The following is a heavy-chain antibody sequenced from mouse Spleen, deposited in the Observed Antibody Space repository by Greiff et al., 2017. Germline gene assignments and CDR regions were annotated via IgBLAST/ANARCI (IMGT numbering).Heavy chain of an antibody. D-gene: IGHD2-2*01. CDR3: TRCGYDGPGTWFAY. CDR1: GYTFTDYE. V-gene: IGHV1-15*01. J-gene: IGHJ3*01. Sequence: QVQLQQSGAELVRPGASVTLSCKASGYTFTDYEMHWVKQTPVHGLEWIGAIDPETGGTAYNQKFKGKAILTADKSSSTAYMELRSLTSEDSAVYYCTRCGYDGPGTWFAYWGQGTLVTVSA. CDR2: IDPETGGT.